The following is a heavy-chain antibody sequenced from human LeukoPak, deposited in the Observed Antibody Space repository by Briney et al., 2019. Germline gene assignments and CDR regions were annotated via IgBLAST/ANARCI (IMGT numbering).Heavy chain of an antibody. CDR1: GYSFTNYW. Sequence: GESLKVSCTASGYSFTNYWIGWVRQMPGKGLGWMGIIDPSDSETRYTPSFQGQVTISANKSLSTAYLQWNSLTASDTAMYYCARQTAMGRSGDYWGQRTLVIVSP. CDR3: ARQTAMGRSGDY. V-gene: IGHV5-51*01. CDR2: IDPSDSET. J-gene: IGHJ4*02. D-gene: IGHD5-18*01.